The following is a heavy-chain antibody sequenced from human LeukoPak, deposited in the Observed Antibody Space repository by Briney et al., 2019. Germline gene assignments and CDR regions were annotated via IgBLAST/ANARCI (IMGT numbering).Heavy chain of an antibody. CDR3: ARGLADSSGYYASYYYYYYMDV. D-gene: IGHD3-22*01. CDR1: GGSFSGYY. Sequence: PSETLSLTCAVYGGSFSGYYWSWIRQPPGKGLEWIGEINHSGSTNYNPSLKSRVTISVDTSKNQFSLKLSSVTAADTSVYYCARGLADSSGYYASYYYYYYMDVWGKGTTVTVSS. V-gene: IGHV4-34*01. CDR2: INHSGST. J-gene: IGHJ6*03.